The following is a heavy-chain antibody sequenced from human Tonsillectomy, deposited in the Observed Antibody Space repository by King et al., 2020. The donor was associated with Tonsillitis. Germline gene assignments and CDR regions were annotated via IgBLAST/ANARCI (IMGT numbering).Heavy chain of an antibody. CDR1: GFTFTTYG. CDR2: IRYDGSDK. J-gene: IGHJ1*01. Sequence: VQLVESGGGVVQPGGSLRLSCAASGFTFTTYGMHWVRQAPGKGLEWVAFIRYDGSDKFYTESVKGRFTISRDNSKNTLYLQMNSLRAEDTAVYYCAKGQLGPPEAPGYWGQGSLVTVSS. D-gene: IGHD5-12*01. V-gene: IGHV3-30*02. CDR3: AKGQLGPPEAPGY.